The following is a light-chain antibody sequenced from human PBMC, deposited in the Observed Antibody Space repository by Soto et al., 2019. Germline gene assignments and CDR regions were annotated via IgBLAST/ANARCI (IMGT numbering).Light chain of an antibody. CDR3: QTWDTGARVV. J-gene: IGLJ2*01. CDR2: LSSDGSH. CDR1: SGHSSYA. Sequence: QPVLTQSPSASASLGASVKLTCTLSSGHSSYAIAWHQQQPEKGPRYLMKLSSDGSHSKGDGIPDRFSGSSSGADRYLTISSLQSEDEDDYYCQTWDTGARVVFGGGTKLTVL. V-gene: IGLV4-69*01.